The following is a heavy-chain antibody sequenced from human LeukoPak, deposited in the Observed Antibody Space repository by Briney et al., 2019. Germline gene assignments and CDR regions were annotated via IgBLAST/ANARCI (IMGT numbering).Heavy chain of an antibody. D-gene: IGHD3-22*01. Sequence: ASVKVSCKASGYIFTSYVLHWVRQAPGQGLEWMGWINTNTGNPTYAQGFTGRFVFSLDTSVSTTYLQISSLKADDTAMYYCARGDYETHGYQTRWGQGTLVTVSS. CDR1: GYIFTSYV. CDR2: INTNTGNP. J-gene: IGHJ4*02. CDR3: ARGDYETHGYQTR. V-gene: IGHV7-4-1*02.